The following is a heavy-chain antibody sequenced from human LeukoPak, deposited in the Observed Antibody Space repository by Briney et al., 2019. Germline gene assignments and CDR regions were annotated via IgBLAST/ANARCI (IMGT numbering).Heavy chain of an antibody. V-gene: IGHV4-39*07. J-gene: IGHJ4*02. Sequence: SETLSLTCTVSGGSISSSSYYWGWIRQPPGKGLEWIGSIYYSGSTYYNPSLKSRVTISVDTSKNQFSLKLSSVTAADTAVYYCASGGSRYYFDYWGQGTLVTVSS. CDR2: IYYSGST. D-gene: IGHD3-16*01. CDR3: ASGGSRYYFDY. CDR1: GGSISSSSYY.